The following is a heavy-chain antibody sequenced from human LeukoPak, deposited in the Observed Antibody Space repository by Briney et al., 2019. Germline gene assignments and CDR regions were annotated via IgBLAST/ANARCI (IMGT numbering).Heavy chain of an antibody. V-gene: IGHV1-69*13. CDR2: IIPIFGTA. CDR3: ARDSWEITFGGVRYFDY. Sequence: GASVKVSCKASGYTFTSYYMHWVRQAPGQGLEWMGGIIPIFGTAHYAQKFQGRVTITADESTGTAYMELRSLRSEDTAMYYCARDSWEITFGGVRYFDYWGQGTLVTVSS. D-gene: IGHD3-16*01. CDR1: GYTFTSYY. J-gene: IGHJ4*02.